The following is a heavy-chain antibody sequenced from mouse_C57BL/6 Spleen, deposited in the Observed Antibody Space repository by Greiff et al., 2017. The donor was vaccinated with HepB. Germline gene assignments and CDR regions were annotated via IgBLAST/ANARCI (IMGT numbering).Heavy chain of an antibody. V-gene: IGHV5-16*01. D-gene: IGHD2-3*01. CDR3: ARDSFYDGYYFYAMDY. CDR1: GFTFSDYY. J-gene: IGHJ4*01. Sequence: EVQRVESEGGLVQPGSSMKLSCTASGFTFSDYYMAWVRQVPEKGLEWVANINYDGSSTYYLDSLKSRFIISRDNAKNILYLQMSSLKSEDTATYYCARDSFYDGYYFYAMDYWGQGTSVTVSS. CDR2: INYDGSST.